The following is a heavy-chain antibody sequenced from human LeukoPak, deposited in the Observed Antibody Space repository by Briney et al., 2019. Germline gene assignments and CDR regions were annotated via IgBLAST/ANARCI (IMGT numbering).Heavy chain of an antibody. CDR1: GFMFSSNW. D-gene: IGHD5-24*01. V-gene: IGHV3-7*03. CDR2: IKEDGTE. J-gene: IGHJ4*02. Sequence: GGSLRLSCAASGFMFSSNWMSWVRLAPGKGLEWVANIKEDGTETYVDSVKGRFTISRDNAKNSLYLQMNSLRVEDTAVYYCAKEGRSLQTYWGQGTLVTVSS. CDR3: AKEGRSLQTY.